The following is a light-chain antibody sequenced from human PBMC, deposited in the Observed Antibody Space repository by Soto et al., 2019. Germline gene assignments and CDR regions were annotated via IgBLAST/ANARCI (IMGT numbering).Light chain of an antibody. V-gene: IGLV4-60*03. Sequence: QAVVTQSSSASASLGSSVKLTCTLSSGHSDYIIAWHQQLPGKAPRYLLKLEGSGRYNRGSGVPDRFSGSSSGADRYLTISNLLSEDEADYYCETWDTNTFSWGVFGGGTKVTVL. CDR1: SGHSDYI. CDR2: LEGSGRY. J-gene: IGLJ2*01. CDR3: ETWDTNTFSWGV.